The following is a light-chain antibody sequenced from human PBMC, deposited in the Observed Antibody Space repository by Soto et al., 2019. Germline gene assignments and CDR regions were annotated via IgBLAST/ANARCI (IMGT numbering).Light chain of an antibody. V-gene: IGKV3-11*01. Sequence: VLTQSPVTLSLSPGDRAALSCRASQSVSTAVAWYQHKPGQAPRLLIYDASDRATGVPAMFSGSGSGTDFTLTISSVEPEDFAIYFCQQRRKRPLTFGQGTKLDI. CDR1: QSVSTA. CDR3: QQRRKRPLT. J-gene: IGKJ2*01. CDR2: DAS.